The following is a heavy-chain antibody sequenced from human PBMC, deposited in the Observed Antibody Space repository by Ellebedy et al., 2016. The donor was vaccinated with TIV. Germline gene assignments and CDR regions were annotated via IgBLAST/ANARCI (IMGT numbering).Heavy chain of an antibody. CDR1: GGSISSGGYS. CDR3: ASIAVAVTAEYFQH. J-gene: IGHJ1*01. Sequence: SETLSLXCAVSGGSISSGGYSWSWIRQPPGKGLEWIGYIYHSGSTYYNPSLKSRVTISVDRSKNQFSLKLSSVTAADTAVYYCASIAVAVTAEYFQHWGQGTLVTVSS. V-gene: IGHV4-30-2*01. D-gene: IGHD6-19*01. CDR2: IYHSGST.